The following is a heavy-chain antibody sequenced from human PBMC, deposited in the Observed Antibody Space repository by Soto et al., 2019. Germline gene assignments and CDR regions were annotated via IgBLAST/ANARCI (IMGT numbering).Heavy chain of an antibody. V-gene: IGHV3-23*01. D-gene: IGHD6-19*01. CDR1: GFTFSNYA. Sequence: GGSLRLSCAASGFTFSNYAMSWVRQAPGKGLEWVSHITISGGRTYYADPAKGRFTLSRDNSKNTVFLQMNSLRAEDTAVYYCAKSGIAVADIPYYFDYWGQGTLVTVSS. J-gene: IGHJ4*02. CDR3: AKSGIAVADIPYYFDY. CDR2: ITISGGRT.